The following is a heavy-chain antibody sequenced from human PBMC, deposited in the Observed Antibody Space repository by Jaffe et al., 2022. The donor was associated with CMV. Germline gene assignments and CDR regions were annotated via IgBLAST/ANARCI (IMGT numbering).Heavy chain of an antibody. CDR1: GFTFSSYE. V-gene: IGHV3-48*03. J-gene: IGHJ3*02. Sequence: EVQLVESGGGLVQPGGSLRLSCAASGFTFSSYEMNWVRQAPGKGLEWVSYISSSGSTIYYADSVKGRFTISRDNAKNSLYLQMNSLRAEDTAVYYCARANVDTAMVVLRGDAFDIWGQGTMVTVSS. CDR2: ISSSGSTI. D-gene: IGHD5-18*01. CDR3: ARANVDTAMVVLRGDAFDI.